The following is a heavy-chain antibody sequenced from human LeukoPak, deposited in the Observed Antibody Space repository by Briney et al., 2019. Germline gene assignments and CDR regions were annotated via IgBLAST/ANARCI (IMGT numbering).Heavy chain of an antibody. V-gene: IGHV3-30*18. CDR1: GFTFSSHG. Sequence: GGSLRLSCAASGFTFSSHGMHWVRQAPGKGLEWVAVISYDGSNKYYADSVKGRFTISRDNSKNTLYLQMNSLRAEDTAVYYCAKAHSGSFDYWGQGTLVTVSS. CDR3: AKAHSGSFDY. CDR2: ISYDGSNK. J-gene: IGHJ4*02. D-gene: IGHD5-12*01.